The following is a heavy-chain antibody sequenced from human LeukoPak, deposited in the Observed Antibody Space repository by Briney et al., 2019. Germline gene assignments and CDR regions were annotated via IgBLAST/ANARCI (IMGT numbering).Heavy chain of an antibody. D-gene: IGHD1-26*01. CDR3: ARLRIVGATTIDY. Sequence: SETLSLTCTVSGGSISSSSYYWGWIRQPPGKGLEWIGSIYYSGSTYYNPSHKSRVTISVDTSKNQFSLKLSSVTAADTAVYYCARLRIVGATTIDYWGQGTLVTVSS. CDR1: GGSISSSSYY. J-gene: IGHJ4*02. CDR2: IYYSGST. V-gene: IGHV4-39*01.